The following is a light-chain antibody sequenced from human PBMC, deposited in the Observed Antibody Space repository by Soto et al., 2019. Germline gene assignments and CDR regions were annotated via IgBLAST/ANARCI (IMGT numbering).Light chain of an antibody. V-gene: IGKV3-11*01. J-gene: IGKJ4*01. CDR3: QQRSNWPLT. CDR1: QSVSIY. CDR2: DAS. Sequence: EIGFTPSPAPLSLSPGERATLSCSASQSVSIYLSWYQEKPGQSPRLLIYDASNRATGIPARFSGSGSGTDFTLTISRLEPEDFAVYYCQQRSNWPLTFGGGTKLDNK.